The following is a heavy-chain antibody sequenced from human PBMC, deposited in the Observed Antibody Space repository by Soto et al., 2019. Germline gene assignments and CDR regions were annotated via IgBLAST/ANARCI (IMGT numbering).Heavy chain of an antibody. CDR1: GGAFSSHA. D-gene: IGHD1-26*01. CDR2: IIPIFGSP. Sequence: QVQLVQSGAEVKKPGSSVKVSCKASGGAFSSHAITWVRQAPGQGLEWMGGIIPIFGSPNFAQKFQGRVTITAAKSTNTGYMELSSLRNDDTAVYYCARVRTGSRPIGYYHLGLDVWGQGTTVTVSS. V-gene: IGHV1-69*06. CDR3: ARVRTGSRPIGYYHLGLDV. J-gene: IGHJ6*02.